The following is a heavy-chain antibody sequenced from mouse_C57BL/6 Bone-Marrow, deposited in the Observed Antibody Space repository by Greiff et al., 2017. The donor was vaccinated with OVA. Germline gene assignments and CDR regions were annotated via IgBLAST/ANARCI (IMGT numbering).Heavy chain of an antibody. CDR3: ARHEEGRNYYGNSPFAY. V-gene: IGHV1-62-2*01. J-gene: IGHJ3*01. CDR1: GYTFTEYT. CDR2: FYPGSGSI. D-gene: IGHD2-1*01. Sequence: VQLQESGAELVKPGASVKLSCKASGYTFTEYTIHWVKQRSGQGLEWIGWFYPGSGSIKYNEKFKDKATLTADKSSSTVYMELSRLTSEDSAVYFCARHEEGRNYYGNSPFAYWGQGTLVTVSA.